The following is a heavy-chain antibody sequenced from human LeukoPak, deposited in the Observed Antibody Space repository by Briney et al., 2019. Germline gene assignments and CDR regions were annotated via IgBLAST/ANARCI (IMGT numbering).Heavy chain of an antibody. CDR1: GFTFSGAW. Sequence: GGSLRLSCTASGFTFSGAWMTWVRQAPGKGLEWVANIREDGTEKNYVDSVKGRFTISRDNARNSLFLQMSNLRDEDTAVYYCARGRYMDVWGKGTTVTVSS. CDR3: ARGRYMDV. J-gene: IGHJ6*03. CDR2: IREDGTEK. V-gene: IGHV3-7*01.